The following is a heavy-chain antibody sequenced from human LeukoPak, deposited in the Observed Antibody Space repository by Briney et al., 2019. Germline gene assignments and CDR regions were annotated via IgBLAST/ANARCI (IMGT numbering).Heavy chain of an antibody. J-gene: IGHJ4*02. CDR3: ARHEEGYCSSTSCYYDVYYFDY. D-gene: IGHD2-2*01. V-gene: IGHV4-39*01. CDR1: GGSISSSSYY. Sequence: PSETLSLTCTVSGGSISSSSYYWGWIRQPPGKGLEWIGSIYYSGSTYYNPSLKSRVTISVDTSKNQFSLKLSSVTAADTAVYYCARHEEGYCSSTSCYYDVYYFDYWGQGTLVTVSS. CDR2: IYYSGST.